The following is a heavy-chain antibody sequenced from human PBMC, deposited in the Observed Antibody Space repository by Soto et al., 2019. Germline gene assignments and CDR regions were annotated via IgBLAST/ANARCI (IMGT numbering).Heavy chain of an antibody. D-gene: IGHD6-19*01. V-gene: IGHV4-59*01. J-gene: IGHJ4*02. Sequence: SETLSLTCTVSGGSISSYSWSWIRQPPGKGLEWIGYIYYSGSTNYNPSLKSRVTISVDTSKNQFSLKLSSVTAADTAVYYCARVRKSSGWYGVHFDYWGQGTLVTVSS. CDR3: ARVRKSSGWYGVHFDY. CDR1: GGSISSYS. CDR2: IYYSGST.